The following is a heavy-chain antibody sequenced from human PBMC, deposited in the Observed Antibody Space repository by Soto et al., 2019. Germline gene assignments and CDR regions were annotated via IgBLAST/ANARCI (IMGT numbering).Heavy chain of an antibody. Sequence: SETLSLTCTVSGGSISSSSYYWGWIRQPPGKGLEWIGSIYYSGSTYYNPSLKSRVTISVDTSKNQFSLKLSSVTAADTAVYYCARSGADFWSGYYYYYYYMDVWGKGTTVTVSS. J-gene: IGHJ6*03. CDR3: ARSGADFWSGYYYYYYYMDV. CDR1: GGSISSSSYY. CDR2: IYYSGST. V-gene: IGHV4-39*01. D-gene: IGHD3-3*01.